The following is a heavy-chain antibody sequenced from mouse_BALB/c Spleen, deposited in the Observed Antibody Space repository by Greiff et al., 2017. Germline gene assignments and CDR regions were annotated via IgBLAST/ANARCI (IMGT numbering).Heavy chain of an antibody. Sequence: EVKLMESGGGLVKPEGSLKLSCAASGFAFSSYDMSWVRQTPEKRLEWVAYISSGGGSTYYPDTVKGRFTISRDNAKNTLYLQMSSLKSEDTAMYYCARHAFYGVYAMDYWGQGTSVTVSS. CDR3: ARHAFYGVYAMDY. CDR1: GFAFSSYD. V-gene: IGHV5-12-1*01. CDR2: ISSGGGST. D-gene: IGHD2-10*01. J-gene: IGHJ4*01.